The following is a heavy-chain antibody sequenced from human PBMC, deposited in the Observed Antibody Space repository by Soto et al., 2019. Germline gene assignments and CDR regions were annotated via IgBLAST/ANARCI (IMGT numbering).Heavy chain of an antibody. Sequence: PGESLKISCQASGYTFTNSWIGWVRQMPGGGLEWVGLIVPRDSDSRYSPSFEGQVSLSTDNSNSTAYLQLRNVEASHTAIYFCSRLGSLLHPVDFWGQGTPVTVSS. J-gene: IGHJ4*02. CDR1: GYTFTNSW. CDR2: IVPRDSDS. D-gene: IGHD3-10*01. V-gene: IGHV5-51*01. CDR3: SRLGSLLHPVDF.